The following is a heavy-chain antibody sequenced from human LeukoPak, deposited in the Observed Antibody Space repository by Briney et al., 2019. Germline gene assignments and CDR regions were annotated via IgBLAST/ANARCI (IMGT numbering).Heavy chain of an antibody. Sequence: SETLSLTCAVYGGSFSGYYWSWIRQPPGKGLEWIGYIYYSGSTNYNPSLKSRVTISVDTSKNQFSLKLSSVTAADTAVYYCARAAGVPFDYWGQGTLVTVSS. J-gene: IGHJ4*02. D-gene: IGHD3-10*01. CDR2: IYYSGST. V-gene: IGHV4-59*01. CDR3: ARAAGVPFDY. CDR1: GGSFSGYY.